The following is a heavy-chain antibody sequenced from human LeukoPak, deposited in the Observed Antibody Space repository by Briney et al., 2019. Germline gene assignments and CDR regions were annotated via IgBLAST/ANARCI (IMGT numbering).Heavy chain of an antibody. Sequence: SETLSLTCTVSGGSISSYYWSWIRQPPGKGLEWIGYIYYSGSTNYNPSLKSRVTISVDTSKNQFSLKLSSVTAADTAVYYCARGPSIAVAAKPEYLDYWGQGTLVTVSS. CDR3: ARGPSIAVAAKPEYLDY. CDR1: GGSISSYY. CDR2: IYYSGST. V-gene: IGHV4-59*01. J-gene: IGHJ4*02. D-gene: IGHD6-19*01.